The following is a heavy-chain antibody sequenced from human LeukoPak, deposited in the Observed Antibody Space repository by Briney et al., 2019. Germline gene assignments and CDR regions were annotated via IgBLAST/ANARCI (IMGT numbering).Heavy chain of an antibody. CDR2: IYYSGSF. V-gene: IGHV4-59*01. CDR1: GGSISSYY. CDR3: ARSPGGYRYTYFDY. Sequence: SETLSLTCTVSGGSISSYYWSWIRQPPGKGLEWIGYIYYSGSFNYNPPLKSRVTISADTSKKQFSMKLSSVTAADTAVYYCARSPGGYRYTYFDYWGQGTLVTVSS. D-gene: IGHD5-18*01. J-gene: IGHJ4*02.